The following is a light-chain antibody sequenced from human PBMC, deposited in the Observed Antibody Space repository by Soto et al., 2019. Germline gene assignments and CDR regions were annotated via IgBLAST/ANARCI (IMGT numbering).Light chain of an antibody. CDR1: QGLSSY. V-gene: IGKV1-9*01. CDR3: QQYNDGLT. J-gene: IGKJ4*01. Sequence: IQLTQSPSSLSASVGDRVTITCRASQGLSSYLAWYQQKPGKAPKLLIYAASTLQSGVPSRFSGSGSGTEFTLTITSLQSEDFAVYFCQQYNDGLTFGGGTKVDI. CDR2: AAS.